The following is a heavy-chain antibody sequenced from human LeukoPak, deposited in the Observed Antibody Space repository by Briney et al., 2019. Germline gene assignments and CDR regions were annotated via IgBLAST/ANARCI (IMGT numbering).Heavy chain of an antibody. J-gene: IGHJ4*02. CDR2: ISYDGSNK. V-gene: IGHV3-30*18. CDR1: GFTFSSYG. CDR3: AKDSDHMVRGVIVFDYFDY. D-gene: IGHD3-10*01. Sequence: GGSLRLSCAASGFTFSSYGMHWVRQAPGKGLEWVAVISYDGSNKYYADSVKGRFTISRDNSKNTLYLQMNSLRAEDTAAYYCAKDSDHMVRGVIVFDYFDYWGQGTLVTVSS.